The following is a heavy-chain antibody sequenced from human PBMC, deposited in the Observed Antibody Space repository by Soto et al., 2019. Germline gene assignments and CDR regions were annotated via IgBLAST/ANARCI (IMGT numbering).Heavy chain of an antibody. V-gene: IGHV1-69*01. CDR2: IIPIFGTA. D-gene: IGHD3-22*01. Sequence: QVQLVQSGAEVKKPGSSVKVSCKASGGTFSSYAISWVRQAPGQGLEWMGGIIPIFGTANYAQKFQGRVTITADASTSTAYMGLSSLRSAYKAVYYCARVIARHYYDSRKVLSGMDVWGKGTTVTVSS. CDR3: ARVIARHYYDSRKVLSGMDV. J-gene: IGHJ6*04. CDR1: GGTFSSYA.